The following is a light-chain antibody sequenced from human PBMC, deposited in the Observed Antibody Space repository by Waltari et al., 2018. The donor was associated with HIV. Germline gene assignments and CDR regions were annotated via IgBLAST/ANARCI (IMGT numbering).Light chain of an antibody. CDR3: SSYGGTDTYV. CDR2: EVN. J-gene: IGLJ1*01. Sequence: SALTQPPSASGSVGQSVSISCPGPRSDVGAYDYFSWYQQHPGKAPKVIIDEVNKRPSGVPHRFSGSKSGNTASLTVAGLQADDEADYFCSSYGGTDTYVFGSGTKVSVL. CDR1: RSDVGAYDY. V-gene: IGLV2-8*01.